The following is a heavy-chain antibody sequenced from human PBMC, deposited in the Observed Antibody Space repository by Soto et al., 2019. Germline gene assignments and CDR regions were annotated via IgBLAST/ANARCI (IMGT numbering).Heavy chain of an antibody. Sequence: HVQLQASCPGLVKPSQTLALTCTVSGCAITRGGHDWSWIRQHPGKGLEWIGYISYSGFTYYNPSLKSRVTIAVDTSKNQFSLKLSSVNAADTAVYYCARSVFPWGQGTLVTVSS. CDR2: ISYSGFT. V-gene: IGHV4-31*03. CDR1: GCAITRGGHD. CDR3: ARSVFP. J-gene: IGHJ5*02.